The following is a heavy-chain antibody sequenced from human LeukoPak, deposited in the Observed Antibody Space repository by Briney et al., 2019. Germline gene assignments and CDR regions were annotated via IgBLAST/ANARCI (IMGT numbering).Heavy chain of an antibody. CDR3: ARGPYYYGSGSYYNGYFDY. CDR1: GFTFSSYA. CDR2: ISYDGSNK. V-gene: IGHV3-30*04. D-gene: IGHD3-10*01. J-gene: IGHJ4*02. Sequence: PGRSLRLSCAASGFTFSSYAMHWVRQAPGKGLGWVAVISYDGSNKYYADSVKGRFTISRDNSKNTLYLQMNSLRAEDTAVYYCARGPYYYGSGSYYNGYFDYWGQGTLVTVSS.